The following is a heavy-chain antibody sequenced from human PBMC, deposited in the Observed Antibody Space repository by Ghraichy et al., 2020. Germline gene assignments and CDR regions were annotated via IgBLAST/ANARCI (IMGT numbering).Heavy chain of an antibody. CDR3: ARGRYYYDSSGYWTTIDY. Sequence: GESLNISCVVSGFTFSSYSMNWVRQAPGKGLEWVSSISSSSSYIYYADSMKGRFTISRDNAKNSLYLQMNSLRAEDTAVYYCARGRYYYDSSGYWTTIDYWGQGTLVTVSS. CDR2: ISSSSSYI. CDR1: GFTFSSYS. D-gene: IGHD3-22*01. V-gene: IGHV3-21*01. J-gene: IGHJ4*02.